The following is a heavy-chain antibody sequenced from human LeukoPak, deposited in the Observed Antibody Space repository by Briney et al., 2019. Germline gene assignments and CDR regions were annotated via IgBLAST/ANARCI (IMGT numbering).Heavy chain of an antibody. CDR1: GYTFTSYY. CDR2: INPSGGST. J-gene: IGHJ4*02. Sequence: ASVKVSCKASGYTFTSYYMHWVRQAPGQGLEWTGIINPSGGSTSYAQKFQGRVTMTRDASTSTVYMELSSLRSEDTAVYYCARAGYSGCEPGSFDYWGQGTLVTVSS. D-gene: IGHD5-12*01. V-gene: IGHV1-46*01. CDR3: ARAGYSGCEPGSFDY.